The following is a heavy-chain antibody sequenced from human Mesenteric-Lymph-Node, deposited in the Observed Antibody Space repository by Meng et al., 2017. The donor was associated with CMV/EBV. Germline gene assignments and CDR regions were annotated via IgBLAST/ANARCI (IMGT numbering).Heavy chain of an antibody. CDR1: GGSFSGYC. CDR2: INHSGNT. V-gene: IGHV4-34*01. J-gene: IGHJ5*02. D-gene: IGHD2-15*01. Sequence: VYGGSFSGYCWSWIRQPPGKGLEWIGEINHSGNTNYNPSLKSRVTISVDTSKNQFSLRLSSVTAADTAVYYCARPYCTGGSCNWFDPWGQGTLVTVSS. CDR3: ARPYCTGGSCNWFDP.